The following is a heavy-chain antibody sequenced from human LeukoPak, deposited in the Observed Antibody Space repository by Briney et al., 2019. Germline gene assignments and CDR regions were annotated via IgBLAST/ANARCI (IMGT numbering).Heavy chain of an antibody. CDR1: GGTFSSYT. CDR3: ARGNTVTTGWFDS. CDR2: IIPILGIA. Sequence: SVKVSCKASGGTFSSYTISWVRQAPGQGLEWMGRIIPILGIANYAQKFQGRVTITADKSTSTAYMELSSLRSEDTAVYYCARGNTVTTGWFDSWGQGTLVTVSS. D-gene: IGHD4-17*01. J-gene: IGHJ5*01. V-gene: IGHV1-69*02.